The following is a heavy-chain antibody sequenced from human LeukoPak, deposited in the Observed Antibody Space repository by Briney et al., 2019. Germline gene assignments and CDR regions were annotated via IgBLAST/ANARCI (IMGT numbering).Heavy chain of an antibody. CDR2: IGTAGDT. CDR3: ASSPAYSSSWYAIDN. Sequence: GGSLRLSCAASGFTFSNYDMHWVRQAAGKGLEWVSGIGTAGDTYYPASVKGRFTISRENAKNSLYLQMNSLSAGDTAVYYCASSPAYSSSWYAIDNWGRGTLVTVSS. J-gene: IGHJ4*02. CDR1: GFTFSNYD. D-gene: IGHD6-13*01. V-gene: IGHV3-13*01.